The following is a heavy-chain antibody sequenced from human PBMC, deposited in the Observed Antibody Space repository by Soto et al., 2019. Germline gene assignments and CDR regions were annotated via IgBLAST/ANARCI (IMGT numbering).Heavy chain of an antibody. V-gene: IGHV4-31*03. CDR1: GGSISSGGYY. D-gene: IGHD3-22*01. CDR2: IYYSGST. J-gene: IGHJ4*02. Sequence: SETLSLTCTVSGGSISSGGYYWSWIRQHPGKGLERIGYIYYSGSTYYNPSLKSRVTISVDTSKNQFSLKLSSVTAADTAVYYCARGRDPDSIRRVVVITYFDYWGQGTLVTVSS. CDR3: ARGRDPDSIRRVVVITYFDY.